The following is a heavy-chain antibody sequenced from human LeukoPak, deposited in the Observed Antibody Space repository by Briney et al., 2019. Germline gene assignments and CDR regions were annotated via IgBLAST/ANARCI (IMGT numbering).Heavy chain of an antibody. D-gene: IGHD2-15*01. V-gene: IGHV4-39*01. CDR2: IYYSGST. J-gene: IGHJ4*02. CDR1: GGSISSSSYY. CDR3: ARQVVAATDYGDLLYYFDY. Sequence: SETLSLTCTVSGGSISSSSYYWGWIRQPPGKGLEWIGSIYYSGSTYYNPSLKSRVTISVDTSKNQFSLKLSSVTAADTAVYYCARQVVAATDYGDLLYYFDYGGQGTLVTVSS.